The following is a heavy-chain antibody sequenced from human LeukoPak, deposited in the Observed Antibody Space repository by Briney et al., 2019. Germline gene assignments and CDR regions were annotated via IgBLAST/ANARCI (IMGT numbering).Heavy chain of an antibody. CDR3: TTDAKNKVVGAQFRVAFDI. D-gene: IGHD1-26*01. Sequence: PGGSLRLSCAASGFTFSNAWMSWVRQAPGKGLEWVGRIKSKTDGGTTDCAAPVKGRFTISRDDSKNTLYLQMNSLKTEDTAVYYCTTDAKNKVVGAQFRVAFDIWGQGTMVTVSS. V-gene: IGHV3-15*01. J-gene: IGHJ3*02. CDR1: GFTFSNAW. CDR2: IKSKTDGGTT.